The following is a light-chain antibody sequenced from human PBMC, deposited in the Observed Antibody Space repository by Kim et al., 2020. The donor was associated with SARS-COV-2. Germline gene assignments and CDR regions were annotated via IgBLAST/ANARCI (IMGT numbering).Light chain of an antibody. J-gene: IGLJ1*01. CDR2: DVS. CDR1: SRDVGGYNF. Sequence: GQPVSISCTGPSRDVGGYNFVSCSQQHPGKAPRLIISDVSKRPSGVPDRFSGSKSGNTASLTISGLQAEDEADYYCCSHAGTYSYVFGTGTKVTVL. V-gene: IGLV2-11*01. CDR3: CSHAGTYSYV.